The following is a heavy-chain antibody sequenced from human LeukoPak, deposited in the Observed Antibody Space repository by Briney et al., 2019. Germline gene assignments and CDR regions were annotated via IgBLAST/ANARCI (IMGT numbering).Heavy chain of an antibody. CDR2: IYYNGNT. Sequence: SETLSLTCTVAGGSISSYYWSWIRQPPGXGLEWIGYIYYNGNTNYNPSLKSRVTISVDTSENQFSRKLSSVTAADTAVYYCARRKDGYNCLDCWGQGTLVTVSS. V-gene: IGHV4-59*08. J-gene: IGHJ4*02. CDR1: GGSISSYY. D-gene: IGHD5-24*01. CDR3: ARRKDGYNCLDC.